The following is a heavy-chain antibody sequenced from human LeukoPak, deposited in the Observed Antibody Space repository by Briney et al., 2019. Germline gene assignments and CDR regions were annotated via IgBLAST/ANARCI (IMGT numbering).Heavy chain of an antibody. Sequence: ASVKVSCKASGGTFSSYAISWVRQAPGQGLEWMGWISAYNGNTNYAQKLQGRVTMTTDTSTSTAYMELRSLRSDDTAVYYCARGPHEDILTGLDYWGQGTLVTVSS. J-gene: IGHJ4*02. CDR1: GGTFSSYA. D-gene: IGHD3-9*01. V-gene: IGHV1-18*01. CDR3: ARGPHEDILTGLDY. CDR2: ISAYNGNT.